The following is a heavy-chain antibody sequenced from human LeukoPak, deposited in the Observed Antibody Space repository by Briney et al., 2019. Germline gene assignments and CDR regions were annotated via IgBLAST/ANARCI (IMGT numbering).Heavy chain of an antibody. V-gene: IGHV4-34*01. CDR2: INHSGST. D-gene: IGHD3-22*01. CDR3: ARGHYYDSSGYYCDY. CDR1: GFTFSSYA. J-gene: IGHJ4*02. Sequence: GSLRLSCAASGFTFSSYAMSWIRQPPGEGLEWIGEINHSGSTNYNPSLKSRVTISVDTSKNQFSLKLSSVTAADTAVYYCARGHYYDSSGYYCDYWGQGTLVTVSS.